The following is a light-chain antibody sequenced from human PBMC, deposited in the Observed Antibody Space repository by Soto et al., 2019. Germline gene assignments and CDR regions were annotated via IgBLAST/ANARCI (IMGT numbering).Light chain of an antibody. V-gene: IGLV1-44*01. Sequence: QSVLTQPPSASGTPGQRVTISCSGSSSNIGRNAVTWYQQLPGTAPKVFVYSDNQRPSAVPDRFSGSKSGTSASLAISGLQSEDEADYYCATWDDSFNGGVFGGGTKLTVL. J-gene: IGLJ3*02. CDR2: SDN. CDR1: SSNIGRNA. CDR3: ATWDDSFNGGV.